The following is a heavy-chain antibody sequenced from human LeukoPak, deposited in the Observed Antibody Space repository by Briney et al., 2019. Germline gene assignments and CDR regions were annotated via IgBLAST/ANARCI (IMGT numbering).Heavy chain of an antibody. D-gene: IGHD1-26*01. CDR2: IYYSGST. V-gene: IGHV4-39*01. CDR1: GGSISSSSYC. Sequence: SETLSLTCTVSGGSISSSSYCWGWIRQPPGKGLEWIGSIYYSGSTYYNPSLKSRVTISVDTSKNQFSLKLSSVTAADTAVYYCARPYSGSYHYFDYWGQGTLVTVSS. J-gene: IGHJ4*02. CDR3: ARPYSGSYHYFDY.